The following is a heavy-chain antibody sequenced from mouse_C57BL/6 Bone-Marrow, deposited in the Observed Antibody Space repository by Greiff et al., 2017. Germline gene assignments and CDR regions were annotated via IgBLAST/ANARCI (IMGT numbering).Heavy chain of an antibody. J-gene: IGHJ2*01. D-gene: IGHD1-1*01. CDR3: ARKAPYYGRHYFDY. CDR2: IWTGGGT. V-gene: IGHV2-9-1*01. CDR1: GFSLTSYA. Sequence: VMLVESGPGLVAPSQSLSITCTVSGFSLTSYAISWVRQPPGKGLEWLGVIWTGGGTNYNSALKSRLGFSKANSKRQVFLKMNSLQTDDTARYYGARKAPYYGRHYFDYWGQGTTLTVSS.